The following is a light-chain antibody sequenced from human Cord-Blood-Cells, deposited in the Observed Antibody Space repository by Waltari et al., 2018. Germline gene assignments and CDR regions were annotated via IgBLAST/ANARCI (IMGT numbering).Light chain of an antibody. J-gene: IGKJ2*03. Sequence: DIQMTKPPSSLSASVGDRVTITCRASQSISSYLNWYQQKPAKAPKRLIYAASSLQSGVPSRFSSSGCGTGFALTISSLQPEDFATYYSQQSYSTPYSFGQGTKLEIK. CDR2: AAS. CDR3: QQSYSTPYS. CDR1: QSISSY. V-gene: IGKV1-39*01.